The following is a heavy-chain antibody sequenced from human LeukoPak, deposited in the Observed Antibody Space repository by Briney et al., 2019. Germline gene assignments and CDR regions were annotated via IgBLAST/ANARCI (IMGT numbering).Heavy chain of an antibody. D-gene: IGHD2-15*01. Sequence: GGSLRVSCAASGFTFSSYSMNWVRQAPGKGLEWVSSIRFTGSYIYYADSVKGRFTISRDNAKNSLYLQMNSLRAEDTAVYYCAKDPYRVVVATGNYLDPWGQGTLVTVSS. CDR1: GFTFSSYS. CDR2: IRFTGSYI. CDR3: AKDPYRVVVATGNYLDP. J-gene: IGHJ5*02. V-gene: IGHV3-21*01.